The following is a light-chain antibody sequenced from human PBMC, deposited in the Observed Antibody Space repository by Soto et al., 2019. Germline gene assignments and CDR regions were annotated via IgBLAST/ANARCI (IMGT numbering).Light chain of an antibody. V-gene: IGLV2-14*01. CDR3: CSYTSSSIRV. CDR1: SSDVGGYNH. Sequence: QSALTQPASVSGSPGQSITISCTGTSSDVGGYNHVSWYQQHPGKAPKLIIYEVRNRPSGVSNRLSGSKSGNTASLTISGLQADDEADYYCCSYTSSSIRVFGGGTKVTV. CDR2: EVR. J-gene: IGLJ3*02.